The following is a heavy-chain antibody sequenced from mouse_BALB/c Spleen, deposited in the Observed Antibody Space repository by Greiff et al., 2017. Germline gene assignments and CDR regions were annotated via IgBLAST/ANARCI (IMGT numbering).Heavy chain of an antibody. V-gene: IGHV5-12-1*01. J-gene: IGHJ3*01. D-gene: IGHD1-2*01. CDR1: GFAFSSYD. Sequence: EVMLVESGGGLVKPGGSLKLSCAASGFAFSSYDMSWVRQTPEKWLEWVAYISSGGGSTYYPDTVKGRFTISRDNSMNTLFLKMSSQKSEDTALYYCARLCTTTAWYFAYWGEGTLVTVSA. CDR3: ARLCTTTAWYFAY. CDR2: ISSGGGST.